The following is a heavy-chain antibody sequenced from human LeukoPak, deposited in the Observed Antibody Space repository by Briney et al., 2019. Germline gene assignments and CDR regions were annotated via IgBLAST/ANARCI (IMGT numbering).Heavy chain of an antibody. CDR2: IKPDGSEN. Sequence: GGSLRLSCAAPEFILSNWWMTWVRQAPGKGLEWVASIKPDGSENYYVDSVKGRFTVSRDNARSSLYLQMNSLRAEDTAVYYCARGHYGVDVWGQGTTVTVSS. J-gene: IGHJ6*02. CDR1: EFILSNWW. CDR3: ARGHYGVDV. V-gene: IGHV3-7*01.